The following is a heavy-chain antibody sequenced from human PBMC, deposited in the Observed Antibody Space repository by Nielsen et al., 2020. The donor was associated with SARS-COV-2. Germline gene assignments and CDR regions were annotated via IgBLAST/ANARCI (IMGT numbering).Heavy chain of an antibody. Sequence: GGSLRLSCAASGFTLSSAWMNWVRQAPGKGLEWVGRIKSKADDGTTAYGAPVTGRFTISRDDSNNMVYLQMNSLKTEDTGVYYCTTVGIKWYSTYWGQGTLVTVSS. V-gene: IGHV3-15*01. J-gene: IGHJ4*02. CDR1: GFTLSSAW. CDR2: IKSKADDGTT. D-gene: IGHD2-15*01. CDR3: TTVGIKWYSTY.